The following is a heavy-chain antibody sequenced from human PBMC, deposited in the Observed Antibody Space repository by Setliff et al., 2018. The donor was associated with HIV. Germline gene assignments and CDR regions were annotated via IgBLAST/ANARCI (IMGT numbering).Heavy chain of an antibody. CDR3: ARSVIGYYYYGMDV. Sequence: GASVKVSCKASGGTFSSYAISWVRQAPGQGLEWMGGIIPILGIANYAQKFQGRVTITTDESTSTAYMELSSLRAEDTAVYYCARSVIGYYYYGMDVWGQGTLVTVSS. J-gene: IGHJ6*02. D-gene: IGHD3-10*01. CDR2: IIPILGIA. CDR1: GGTFSSYA. V-gene: IGHV1-69*10.